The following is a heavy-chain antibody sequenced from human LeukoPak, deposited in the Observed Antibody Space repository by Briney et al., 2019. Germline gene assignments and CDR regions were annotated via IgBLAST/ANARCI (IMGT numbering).Heavy chain of an antibody. CDR2: ISYDGKNK. D-gene: IGHD2-15*01. J-gene: IGHJ6*04. Sequence: GGSLRLSCAASGFTFSNYAMYWVRQAPVKGLEWVAVISYDGKNKYNADSVNARFTISRDNSKNTLYLQMNSLRVEDTAVYYCARDRDRDIIGDGMDVWGKGTTVTASS. V-gene: IGHV3-30*04. CDR1: GFTFSNYA. CDR3: ARDRDRDIIGDGMDV.